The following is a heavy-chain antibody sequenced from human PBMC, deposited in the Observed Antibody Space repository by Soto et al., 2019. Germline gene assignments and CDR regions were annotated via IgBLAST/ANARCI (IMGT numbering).Heavy chain of an antibody. J-gene: IGHJ5*02. CDR2: IIPIFGTA. CDR3: ARYYDFWSGYYSSGAPFDP. D-gene: IGHD3-3*01. Sequence: SVKVSCKASGGTFSSYAISWVRQAPGQGLEWMGGIIPIFGTANYAQKFQGRVTITADESTSTAYMELSSLRSEDTAVYYCARYYDFWSGYYSSGAPFDPWGQGTLVTVSS. CDR1: GGTFSSYA. V-gene: IGHV1-69*13.